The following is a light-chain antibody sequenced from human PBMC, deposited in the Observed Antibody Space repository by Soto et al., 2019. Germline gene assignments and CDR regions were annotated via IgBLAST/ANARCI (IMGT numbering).Light chain of an antibody. CDR1: ETISNF. CDR2: DAS. Sequence: DIQMTQSPSTLSASVGDRVAITYRASETISNFLAWYQQKPGKAPKLLFFDASNLESGVPSRFSGSGSGTEFTLTITSLQPDDFATYYCQQYKIFPYTFGQGTNLDLK. V-gene: IGKV1-5*01. CDR3: QQYKIFPYT. J-gene: IGKJ2*01.